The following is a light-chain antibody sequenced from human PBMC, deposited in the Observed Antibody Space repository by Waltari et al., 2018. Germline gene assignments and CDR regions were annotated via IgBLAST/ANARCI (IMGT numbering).Light chain of an antibody. Sequence: AIRITQSPSSLPASTGARVTITCRASQGISSYLAWYQQKPVKAPKLLIYAASTLQSGVPSRFSGSGSGTDFTLTISCLQSEDFATYYCQQYYSYPITFGQGTRLEIK. CDR2: AAS. J-gene: IGKJ5*01. CDR3: QQYYSYPIT. V-gene: IGKV1-8*01. CDR1: QGISSY.